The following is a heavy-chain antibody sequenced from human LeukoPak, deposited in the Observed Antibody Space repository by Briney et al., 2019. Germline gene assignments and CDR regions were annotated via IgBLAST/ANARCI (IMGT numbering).Heavy chain of an antibody. CDR3: ARDLYYYGSGSY. CDR1: GFIFDDYG. CDR2: INWNGGST. D-gene: IGHD3-10*01. Sequence: GGSLRLSCAASGFIFDDYGMSWVRQAPGKGLEWVSGINWNGGSTGYADSVKGRFTISRDNAKNSLYLQMNSLRAEDTAVYYCARDLYYYGSGSYWGQGTLVTVSS. V-gene: IGHV3-20*04. J-gene: IGHJ4*02.